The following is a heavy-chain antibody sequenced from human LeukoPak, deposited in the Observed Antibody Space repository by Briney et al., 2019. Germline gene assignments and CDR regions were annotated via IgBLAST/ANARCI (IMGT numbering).Heavy chain of an antibody. Sequence: SQTLSLTCAVSGDSASSNSAAWNWIRQSPSRGLEWLGRTYYRSKWYTYYAASVKSRIAINRDTSKNQFSLQLNSVTPEDTAVYYCARSTGPIDYWGQGTLVTVSS. CDR2: TYYRSKWYT. CDR3: ARSTGPIDY. V-gene: IGHV6-1*01. D-gene: IGHD1-1*01. J-gene: IGHJ4*02. CDR1: GDSASSNSAA.